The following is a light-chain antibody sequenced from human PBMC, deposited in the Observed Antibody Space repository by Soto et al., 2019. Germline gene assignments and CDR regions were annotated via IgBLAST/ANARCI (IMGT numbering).Light chain of an antibody. CDR3: QQRSVWPT. J-gene: IGKJ2*01. CDR2: DAS. V-gene: IGKV3-11*01. CDR1: QSVGTY. Sequence: EIVLTQSPATLSLSPGERATLSCRASQSVGTYLAWYQHKPGQAPRLLIYDASNRATGIPARFSGSGFGSDFTLTISSLEPEDFAVYYCQQRSVWPTFGQGTKVDI.